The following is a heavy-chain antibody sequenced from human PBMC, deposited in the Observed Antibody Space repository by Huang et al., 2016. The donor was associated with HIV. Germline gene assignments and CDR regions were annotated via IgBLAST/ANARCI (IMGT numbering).Heavy chain of an antibody. CDR3: VRIGYGENSYGSGYFDP. D-gene: IGHD4-17*01. CDR2: INVPGNHI. Sequence: EVQLVESGGGLVKPGGSLRLSCAASGSTLTTFSMNWVRQAPGRGLRWVASINVPGNHIYYADSVEGRFTISRDNTRNSLYLQLNSLRAEDTAVYYCVRIGYGENSYGSGYFDPWGQGTLVAVSS. J-gene: IGHJ5*02. CDR1: GSTLTTFS. V-gene: IGHV3-21*01.